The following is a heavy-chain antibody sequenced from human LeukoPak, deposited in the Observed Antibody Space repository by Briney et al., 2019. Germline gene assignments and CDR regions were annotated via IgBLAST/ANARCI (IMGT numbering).Heavy chain of an antibody. CDR3: GRDLGGRSGY. CDR2: INDDGSIT. Sequence: GGSLRLSCAVSGFTFRTYWMHWVRQVPGEGLVWVSRINDDGSITNYADSVKGRFSISRDNAKNTLYLQMNSLRAEDTAVYYCGRDLGGRSGYWGQGTLVTVSS. D-gene: IGHD1-26*01. J-gene: IGHJ4*02. V-gene: IGHV3-74*01. CDR1: GFTFRTYW.